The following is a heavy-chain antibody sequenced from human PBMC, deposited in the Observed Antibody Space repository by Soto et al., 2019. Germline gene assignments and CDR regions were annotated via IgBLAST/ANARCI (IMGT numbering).Heavy chain of an antibody. Sequence: QVQLQESGPGLVKPSQTLSLTCTVSGGSISSGGYYWSWIRQHPGKGLEWIGYIYYSGSTYYNPSLKSRVTISVDTSKNQFSLKLSSVTAADTAVYYCARDSIEDYYGSGSWRHAFDIWGQGTMVTVSS. CDR2: IYYSGST. CDR1: GGSISSGGYY. J-gene: IGHJ3*02. CDR3: ARDSIEDYYGSGSWRHAFDI. D-gene: IGHD3-10*01. V-gene: IGHV4-31*03.